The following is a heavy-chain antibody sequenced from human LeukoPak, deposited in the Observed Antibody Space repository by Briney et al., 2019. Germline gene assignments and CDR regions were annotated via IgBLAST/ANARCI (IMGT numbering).Heavy chain of an antibody. CDR3: ARGSWYGSGVFYFDS. V-gene: IGHV3-74*01. J-gene: IGHJ4*02. Sequence: GGSLRLSCAASGFTFSSYWMHWVRQPPGKGPVWVSRMNSDGSSTSYADSVKGRFTISRDNAKNTLYLQMNSLRAEDTAVYYCARGSWYGSGVFYFDSWGQGTLVTVSS. D-gene: IGHD3-10*01. CDR2: MNSDGSST. CDR1: GFTFSSYW.